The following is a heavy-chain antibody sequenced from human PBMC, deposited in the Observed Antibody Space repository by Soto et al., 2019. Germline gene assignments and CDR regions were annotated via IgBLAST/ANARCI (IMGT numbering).Heavy chain of an antibody. Sequence: RASVKVSCKASGGTFSSYAISWVRQAPGQGLEWMGGIIPIFGTANYAQKFQGRVTITADESTSTAYMELSSLRSEDTAVYYCARASDTAMVPSWYFDLWGRGTLVTVS. CDR2: IIPIFGTA. CDR1: GGTFSSYA. D-gene: IGHD5-18*01. CDR3: ARASDTAMVPSWYFDL. J-gene: IGHJ2*01. V-gene: IGHV1-69*13.